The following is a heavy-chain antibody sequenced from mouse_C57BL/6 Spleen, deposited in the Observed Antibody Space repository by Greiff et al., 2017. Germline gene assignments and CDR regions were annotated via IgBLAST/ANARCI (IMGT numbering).Heavy chain of an antibody. D-gene: IGHD2-12*01. V-gene: IGHV1-55*01. Sequence: QVQLQQPGAELVKPGASVKMSCKASGYTFTSYWITWVKQRPGQGLEWIGDIYPGSGSTNYNEKLKSKATLTVDTSSSTAYMQLSSLTSEDAAVYDCARERRDYAMDYWGQGTSVTVSS. CDR2: IYPGSGST. CDR3: ARERRDYAMDY. J-gene: IGHJ4*01. CDR1: GYTFTSYW.